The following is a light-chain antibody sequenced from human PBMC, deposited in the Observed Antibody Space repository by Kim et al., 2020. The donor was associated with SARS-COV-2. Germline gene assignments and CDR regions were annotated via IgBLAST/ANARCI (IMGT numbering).Light chain of an antibody. CDR3: QVWDSSTDHKV. J-gene: IGLJ3*02. Sequence: SYELTQPPSVSVAPGKTARITCGGDNIGSTSVHWYQQKPGQAPVLVIYYDSARPSGIPERFSGSNSGNTATLTISSVEAGDEDDYYCQVWDSSTDHKVFGGGTQLTVL. CDR2: YDS. V-gene: IGLV3-21*04. CDR1: NIGSTS.